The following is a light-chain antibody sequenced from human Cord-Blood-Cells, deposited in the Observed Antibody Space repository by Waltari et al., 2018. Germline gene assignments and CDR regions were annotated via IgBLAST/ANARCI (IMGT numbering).Light chain of an antibody. CDR1: QSVSSY. CDR2: DAT. Sequence: EIMLTQSPATVSLAPGERTTLSCRASQSVSSYLSWYQQKPGHAPRLLISDATNRATGIPARFSGSGAGTDFTLTISSLEPEDFAVYYCQQRSNWLTFGGGTKVEIK. CDR3: QQRSNWLT. V-gene: IGKV3-11*01. J-gene: IGKJ4*01.